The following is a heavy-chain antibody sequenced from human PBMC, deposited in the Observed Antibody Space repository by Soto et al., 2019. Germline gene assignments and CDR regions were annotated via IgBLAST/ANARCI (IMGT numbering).Heavy chain of an antibody. V-gene: IGHV3-33*01. CDR3: ARDLTYYYDSSGQIDY. D-gene: IGHD3-22*01. CDR2: IWYDGSNK. J-gene: IGHJ4*02. Sequence: QVQLVESGGGVVQPGRSPRLSCAASGFTFSSYGMHWVRQAPGKGLEWVAVIWYDGSNKYYADSVKGRFTISRDNSKNTLYLQMNSLRAEDTAVYYCARDLTYYYDSSGQIDYWGQGTLVTVSS. CDR1: GFTFSSYG.